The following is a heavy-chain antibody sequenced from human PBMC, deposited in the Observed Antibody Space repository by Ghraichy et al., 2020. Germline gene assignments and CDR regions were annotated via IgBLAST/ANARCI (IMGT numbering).Heavy chain of an antibody. CDR3: ARGVAAGVDF. D-gene: IGHD6-25*01. CDR2: MSPIGSRT. J-gene: IGHJ6*02. Sequence: ASVKVSCKASGYNFADYDINWVRQATGQGLEWMGWMSPIGSRTGYAQKFQGRVTMTRNTSISTVYMELSSLTSDDTAVYYCARGVAAGVDFWGQGTTVTVSS. V-gene: IGHV1-8*01. CDR1: GYNFADYD.